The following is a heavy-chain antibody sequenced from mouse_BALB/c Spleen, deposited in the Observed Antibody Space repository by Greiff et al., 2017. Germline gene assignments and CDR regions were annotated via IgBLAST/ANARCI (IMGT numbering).Heavy chain of an antibody. Sequence: QVQLQQPGAELVRPGASVKLSCKASGYTFTSYWINWVKQRPGQGLEWIGNIYPSDSYTNYNQKFKDKATLTVDKSSSTAYMQLSSPTSEDSAVYCCTMNRDGYYAMDDWGEGTSVTVSS. CDR3: TMNRDGYYAMDD. CDR2: IYPSDSYT. CDR1: GYTFTSYW. J-gene: IGHJ4*01. V-gene: IGHV1-69*02. D-gene: IGHD2-3*01.